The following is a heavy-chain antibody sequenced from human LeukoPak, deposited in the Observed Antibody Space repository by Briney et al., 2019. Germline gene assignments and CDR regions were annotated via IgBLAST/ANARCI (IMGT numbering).Heavy chain of an antibody. D-gene: IGHD3-16*01. J-gene: IGHJ5*02. CDR2: ISSSSSYI. Sequence: GGALRLSCAASGFTFSSYSMNWVRQAPGKGLEWVSLISSSSSYIYYANSVKGRFTISRDNAKNSLYLQMNSLRAEDTAVYYCARVLGWFDPWGQGTLVTVSS. V-gene: IGHV3-21*04. CDR3: ARVLGWFDP. CDR1: GFTFSSYS.